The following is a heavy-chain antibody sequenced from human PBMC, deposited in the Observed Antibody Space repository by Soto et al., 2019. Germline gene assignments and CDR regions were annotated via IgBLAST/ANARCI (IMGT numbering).Heavy chain of an antibody. CDR1: GFTFSSYA. V-gene: IGHV3-30-3*01. Sequence: QVQLVESGGGVVQPGRSLRLSCAASGFTFSSYAMHWVRQAPGKGLEWVAVISYDGSNKYYADSVKGRFTISRDNSKNTLYLQMNSLRAEDMAVYYCASTPCSGGSCYPLRVYWYFDLWGRGTLVTVSS. D-gene: IGHD2-15*01. CDR3: ASTPCSGGSCYPLRVYWYFDL. J-gene: IGHJ2*01. CDR2: ISYDGSNK.